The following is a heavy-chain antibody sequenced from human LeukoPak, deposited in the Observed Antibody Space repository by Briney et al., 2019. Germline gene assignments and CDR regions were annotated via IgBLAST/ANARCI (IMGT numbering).Heavy chain of an antibody. CDR2: IRSKAYGGTT. D-gene: IGHD6-13*01. CDR3: TRVGRTYIAAAGGY. J-gene: IGHJ4*02. CDR1: GFTFGDYA. V-gene: IGHV3-49*03. Sequence: PGGSLRLSCTASGFTFGDYAMSWFRQAPGKGLEWVGFIRSKAYGGTTEYAASVKGRFTISRVDSKSIAYLQMNSLKTEDTALYYCTRVGRTYIAAAGGYWGQGALVTVSS.